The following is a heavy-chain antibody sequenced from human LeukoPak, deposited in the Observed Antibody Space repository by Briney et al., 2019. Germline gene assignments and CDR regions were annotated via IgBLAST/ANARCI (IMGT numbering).Heavy chain of an antibody. CDR2: ISGSGDST. D-gene: IGHD4-11*01. V-gene: IGHV3-23*01. Sequence: GGSLRLSCAASGFTFSSYAMSWVRQAPGKGLEWVSVISGSGDSTYYADSVKGRFTISRDNSKNTLYLQMNSLRAEDTAVYYCSTVTTEYYFDYWGQGTLVTVSS. CDR1: GFTFSSYA. CDR3: STVTTEYYFDY. J-gene: IGHJ4*02.